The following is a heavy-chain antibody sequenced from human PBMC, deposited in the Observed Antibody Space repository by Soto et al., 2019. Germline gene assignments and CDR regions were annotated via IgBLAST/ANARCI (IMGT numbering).Heavy chain of an antibody. CDR2: ISGSGGST. CDR1: GFTFSSYA. V-gene: IGHV3-23*01. D-gene: IGHD3-16*02. CDR3: AKGRKGITFGGVIVNYFDY. J-gene: IGHJ4*02. Sequence: PGGSLRLSCAASGFTFSSYAMSWVRQAPGKGLEWVSAISGSGGSTYYADSVKGRFTISRDNSKNTLYLQMNSLRAEDTAVYYCAKGRKGITFGGVIVNYFDYWGQGTLV.